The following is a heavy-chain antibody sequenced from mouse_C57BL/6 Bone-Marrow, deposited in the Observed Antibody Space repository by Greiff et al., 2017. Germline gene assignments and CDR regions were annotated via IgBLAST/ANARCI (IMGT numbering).Heavy chain of an antibody. D-gene: IGHD3-2*02. J-gene: IGHJ4*01. Sequence: VMLVESGPGLVAPSQSLSITCTFPGFSLTSYGVRWVRQPPGKGLEWLGVIWGDGSTNYHSALISRLSISKDNSKSQVFLKLNSLQTDDTATYYCATPTAQATPDYWGQGTSVTVSS. CDR1: GFSLTSYG. CDR2: IWGDGST. V-gene: IGHV2-3*01. CDR3: ATPTAQATPDY.